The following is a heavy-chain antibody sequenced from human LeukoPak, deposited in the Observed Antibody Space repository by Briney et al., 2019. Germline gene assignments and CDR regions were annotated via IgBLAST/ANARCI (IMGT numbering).Heavy chain of an antibody. Sequence: GGSLRLSCAASGFTVSSNYMSWVRQAPGKGLEWVSVIYSGGSTYYADSVKGRFTISRDSSKNTLYLQMNSLRAEDTAVYYCAKSRWDTAMASLDYWGQGTLVTVSS. CDR3: AKSRWDTAMASLDY. V-gene: IGHV3-53*01. CDR2: IYSGGST. CDR1: GFTVSSNY. J-gene: IGHJ4*02. D-gene: IGHD5-18*01.